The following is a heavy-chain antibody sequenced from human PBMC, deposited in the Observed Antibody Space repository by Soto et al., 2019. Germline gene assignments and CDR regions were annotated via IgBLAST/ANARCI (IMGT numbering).Heavy chain of an antibody. CDR3: AKLVGYGSGWYPDY. Sequence: GGSLRLSCAASGFTFSNSAMSWVRQAPGKGLEWVSAISGGGGTTYYANSVKGRFTISRDNSKNTLFLQMNSLRAEDTAVYYCAKLVGYGSGWYPDYWGQGTPVTSP. J-gene: IGHJ4*02. V-gene: IGHV3-23*01. CDR2: ISGGGGTT. CDR1: GFTFSNSA. D-gene: IGHD6-19*01.